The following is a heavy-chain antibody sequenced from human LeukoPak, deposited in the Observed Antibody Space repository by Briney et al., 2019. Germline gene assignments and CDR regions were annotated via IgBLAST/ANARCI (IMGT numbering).Heavy chain of an antibody. CDR2: INWTGGIT. D-gene: IGHD2-21*02. Sequence: PGGTLRLSCAASGFTFYDYGMNWVRQAPGKGLEWVSGINWTGGITAYADSVRGRFTISRDNAKNSLYLQMNSLRAEDTAVYYCARDVTHCGGDCYSGDYWGREPWSPSPQ. CDR3: ARDVTHCGGDCYSGDY. J-gene: IGHJ4*02. CDR1: GFTFYDYG. V-gene: IGHV3-20*04.